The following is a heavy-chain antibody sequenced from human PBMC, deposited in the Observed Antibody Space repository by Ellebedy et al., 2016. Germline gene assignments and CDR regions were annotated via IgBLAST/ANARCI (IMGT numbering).Heavy chain of an antibody. CDR3: ARGRDYYYDSSGYYSLDY. J-gene: IGHJ4*02. Sequence: GSLRLSXAVYGGSFSGYYWSWIRQHPGKGLEWIGEINHSGSTNYNPSLKSRVTISVDTSKNQFSLKLSSVTAADTAVYYCARGRDYYYDSSGYYSLDYWGQGTLVTVSS. CDR1: GGSFSGYY. D-gene: IGHD3-22*01. V-gene: IGHV4-34*01. CDR2: INHSGST.